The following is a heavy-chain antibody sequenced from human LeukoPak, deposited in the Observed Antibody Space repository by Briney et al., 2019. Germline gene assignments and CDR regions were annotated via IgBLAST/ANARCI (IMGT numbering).Heavy chain of an antibody. V-gene: IGHV3-74*01. CDR3: AKAATYFYGSVTYDWFES. D-gene: IGHD3-10*01. J-gene: IGHJ5*01. CDR1: GFTVSSNY. CDR2: IESNGLT. Sequence: PGGSLRLSCAASGFTVSSNYMSWVRQIPGKGLMWVSRIESNGLTLYADSVRDRFTISRDNGKNTIYLQMNSLRVDDTAIYYCAKAATYFYGSVTYDWFESWGQGTLVTVSS.